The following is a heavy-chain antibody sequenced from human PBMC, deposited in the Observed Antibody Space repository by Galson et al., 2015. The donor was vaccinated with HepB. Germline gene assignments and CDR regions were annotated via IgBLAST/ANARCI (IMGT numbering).Heavy chain of an antibody. D-gene: IGHD1-1*01. V-gene: IGHV3-30*03. Sequence: SLRLSCAASGFTFSSYGMHWVRQAPGKGLEWVAVISYDGSNKYYADSVKGRFTISRDNSKNTLYLQMNSLRAEDTAVYYCARDHSTTGKCDYWGQGTLVTVSS. CDR2: ISYDGSNK. CDR1: GFTFSSYG. CDR3: ARDHSTTGKCDY. J-gene: IGHJ4*02.